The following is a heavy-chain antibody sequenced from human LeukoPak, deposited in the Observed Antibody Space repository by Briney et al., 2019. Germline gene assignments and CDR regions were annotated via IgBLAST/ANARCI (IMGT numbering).Heavy chain of an antibody. CDR2: VSSSSSYI. D-gene: IGHD5-12*01. J-gene: IGHJ6*02. Sequence: PGGSLRLSCAASGFTLSSYSMNWVRQAPRKGLEWVSSVSSSSSYIYYADSVKGRFTISRDNAKNSLYLQMNSLRAEDTAVYYCARDYSGYDLWYYYYGMDVWGQGTTVTVSS. CDR3: ARDYSGYDLWYYYYGMDV. CDR1: GFTLSSYS. V-gene: IGHV3-21*01.